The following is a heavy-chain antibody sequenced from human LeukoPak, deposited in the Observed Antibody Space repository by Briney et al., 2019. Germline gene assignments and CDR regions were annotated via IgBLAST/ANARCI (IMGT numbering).Heavy chain of an antibody. Sequence: SETLSLTCSVSGGSISSNTYYWGWIRQPPGKGLQWVGSVFHSGSTYYNPSLKSRVTISVDRSKNQFSLKLSSVTAADTAVYYCARANTAMVGRYFDLWGRGTLVTVSS. J-gene: IGHJ2*01. D-gene: IGHD5-18*01. V-gene: IGHV4-39*07. CDR3: ARANTAMVGRYFDL. CDR2: VFHSGST. CDR1: GGSISSNTYY.